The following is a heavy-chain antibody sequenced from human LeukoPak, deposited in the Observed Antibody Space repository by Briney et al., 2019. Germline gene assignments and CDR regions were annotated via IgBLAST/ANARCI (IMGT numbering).Heavy chain of an antibody. CDR1: GFTFSSYA. CDR2: INSDGSGT. D-gene: IGHD1-7*01. CDR3: ARTTSMNYVGDAFHI. Sequence: GGSLRLSCAASGFTFSSYAMSWVRQAPGKGLVWVSRINSDGSGTTYADSVKGRFTISRDNAKSTLFLQMNSLRAEDTALYYRARTTSMNYVGDAFHIWGQGTMVTVSS. V-gene: IGHV3-74*01. J-gene: IGHJ3*02.